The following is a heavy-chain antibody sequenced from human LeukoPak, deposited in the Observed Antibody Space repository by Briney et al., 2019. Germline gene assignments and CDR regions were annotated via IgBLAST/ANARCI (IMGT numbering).Heavy chain of an antibody. CDR2: ISAYNGNT. J-gene: IGHJ4*02. CDR1: GYTFTSYG. Sequence: GASVKVSCKASGYTFTSYGISWVRQAPGQGLEWMGWISAYNGNTNYAQKLQGRVTMTTDTSTSTAYMELRSLRSDDTAVYYCARDYYGSGRTVFDYWGQGTLVTVSS. V-gene: IGHV1-18*01. D-gene: IGHD3-10*01. CDR3: ARDYYGSGRTVFDY.